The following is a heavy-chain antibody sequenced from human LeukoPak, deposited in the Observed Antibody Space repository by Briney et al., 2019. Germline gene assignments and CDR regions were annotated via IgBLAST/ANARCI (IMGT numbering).Heavy chain of an antibody. Sequence: PSETLSLTCTDSGGSISSYYWSWIRQPPGKGLEWIGYIYYSGSTNYNPSLKSRVTISVDTSKNQFSLKLSSVTAADTAVYYCARRDGSSGYFRTGPFDYWGQGTLVTVSS. D-gene: IGHD3-22*01. CDR2: IYYSGST. V-gene: IGHV4-59*08. CDR1: GGSISSYY. CDR3: ARRDGSSGYFRTGPFDY. J-gene: IGHJ4*02.